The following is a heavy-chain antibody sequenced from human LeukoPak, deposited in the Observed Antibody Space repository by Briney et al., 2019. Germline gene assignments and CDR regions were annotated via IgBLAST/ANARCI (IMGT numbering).Heavy chain of an antibody. CDR2: IYTSGST. V-gene: IGHV4-61*02. D-gene: IGHD3-22*01. CDR3: ATSGGYYYDSSGYYY. Sequence: PSETLSLTCTVSGGSISSGSYYWSWIRQPAGKGLEWIGRIYTSGSTNYNPSLKSRVTISVDTSKNQFSLKLSSVTAADTAVYYCATSGGYYYDSSGYYYWGQGTLVTVSS. J-gene: IGHJ4*02. CDR1: GGSISSGSYY.